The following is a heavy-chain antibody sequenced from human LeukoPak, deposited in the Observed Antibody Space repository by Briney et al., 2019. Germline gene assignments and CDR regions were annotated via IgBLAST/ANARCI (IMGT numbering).Heavy chain of an antibody. CDR1: GYTFTSYA. J-gene: IGHJ4*02. CDR3: ARGDSFIAAAGTGDQTYLYDDFDY. V-gene: IGHV1-3*01. Sequence: ASVKVSCKASGYTFTSYAMHWVRQAPGQRLEWMGWINAGNGNTKYSQKFQGRVTITRDTSASTAYMELSSLRSEDTAVYYCARGDSFIAAAGTGDQTYLYDDFDYWGQGTLVTVSS. CDR2: INAGNGNT. D-gene: IGHD6-13*01.